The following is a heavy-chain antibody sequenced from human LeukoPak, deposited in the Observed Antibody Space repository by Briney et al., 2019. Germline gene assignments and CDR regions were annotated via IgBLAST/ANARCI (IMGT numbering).Heavy chain of an antibody. J-gene: IGHJ4*02. CDR3: ARGSLRQVVRGTIHFDY. D-gene: IGHD3-10*02. CDR1: GDSISSGGHY. V-gene: IGHV4-31*03. CDR2: IYNSGTT. Sequence: SETLSLTCTVSGDSISSGGHYWSWIRQHPGKGLEWIGYIYNSGTTYYNPSLKSRITISVDTSKKQFSLKLSSVTAADTAVYYCARGSLRQVVRGTIHFDYWGRGTLVTVSS.